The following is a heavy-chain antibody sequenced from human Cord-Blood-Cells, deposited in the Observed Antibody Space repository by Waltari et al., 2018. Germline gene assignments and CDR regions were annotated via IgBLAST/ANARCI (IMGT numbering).Heavy chain of an antibody. D-gene: IGHD3-10*01. Sequence: QVQLQQWGAGLLKPSETLSRNCAVYGGSFSGYYCGWIRPPPGKGLEWIGEINHSGSTNYNPSLKSRVTISVDTSKNQFSLKLSSVTAADTAVYYCARQGGYYYGSGSYGYWGQGTLVTVSS. V-gene: IGHV4-34*01. CDR2: INHSGST. CDR1: GGSFSGYY. J-gene: IGHJ4*02. CDR3: ARQGGYYYGSGSYGY.